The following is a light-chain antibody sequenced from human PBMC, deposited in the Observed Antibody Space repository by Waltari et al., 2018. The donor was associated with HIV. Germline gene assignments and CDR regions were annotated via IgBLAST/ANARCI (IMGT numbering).Light chain of an antibody. CDR3: ASWDFSLSAVL. J-gene: IGLJ2*01. CDR1: SSNLGNYN. CDR2: DNN. V-gene: IGLV1-51*01. Sequence: QSVLTQPPSVSAPPGQKVTISCSGSSSNLGNYNVSWYQQLPGTAPRLLIKDNNKRPSGIPDRCSGSKSGTSASLGIAGLQTGDEADYYCASWDFSLSAVLFGGGTKLTVL.